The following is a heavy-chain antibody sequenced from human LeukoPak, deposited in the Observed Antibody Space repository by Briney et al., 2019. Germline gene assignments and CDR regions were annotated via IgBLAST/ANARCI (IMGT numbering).Heavy chain of an antibody. J-gene: IGHJ5*02. Sequence: SETLSLTCTVSGGSINDYYWTWVRQAPGKGLEWLGYISNSGTTDYNPSLKNRVTMSVDTTKNEFSLKVPSVTAADTAMYYCARVLRGAVTSNCFDPWGQGTLVTVSS. CDR1: GGSINDYY. D-gene: IGHD4-17*01. CDR3: ARVLRGAVTSNCFDP. V-gene: IGHV4-59*01. CDR2: ISNSGTT.